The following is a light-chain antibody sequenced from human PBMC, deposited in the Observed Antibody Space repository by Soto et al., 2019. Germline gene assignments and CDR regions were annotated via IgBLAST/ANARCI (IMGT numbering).Light chain of an antibody. CDR1: QSISSY. V-gene: IGKV1-39*01. Sequence: DIQMTQSPSSLSASVGDRVTITCRASQSISSYLNWYQQKQGKAPKLLIYAASSLQSGVPSRFSGSGSGTDFTLNIRSLQPEDFATYYCPQSYSTLWTFGQGTKVELK. CDR3: PQSYSTLWT. CDR2: AAS. J-gene: IGKJ1*01.